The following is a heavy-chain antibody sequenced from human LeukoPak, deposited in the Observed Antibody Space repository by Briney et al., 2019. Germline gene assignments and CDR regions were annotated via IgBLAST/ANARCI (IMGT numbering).Heavy chain of an antibody. V-gene: IGHV1-18*01. CDR3: ARDQRGDGDSSEASKWIDP. CDR1: GYTFTSYG. J-gene: IGHJ5*02. D-gene: IGHD2-21*02. Sequence: GASVKVSCKASGYTFTSYGINWVRQAPGQGLEWIGWISPYNGNTKYAEKIQRRVTITTDTSTSTAYMELRSLSSDATAVDYCARDQRGDGDSSEASKWIDPWGQGTLVTVSS. CDR2: ISPYNGNT.